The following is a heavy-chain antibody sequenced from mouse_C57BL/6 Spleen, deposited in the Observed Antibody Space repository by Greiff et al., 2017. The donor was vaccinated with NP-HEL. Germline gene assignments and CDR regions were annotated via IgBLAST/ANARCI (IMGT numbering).Heavy chain of an antibody. J-gene: IGHJ1*03. Sequence: QVQLQQPGAELVKPGASVKLSCKASGYTFTSYWMHWVKQRPGQGLEWIGMIHPNSGSTNYNEKFKSKATLTVDKSSSTAYMQLSSLTSEDSAVYYCAREDYYGSSRYFGVWGTGTTVTVSS. CDR2: IHPNSGST. CDR1: GYTFTSYW. CDR3: AREDYYGSSRYFGV. D-gene: IGHD1-1*01. V-gene: IGHV1-64*01.